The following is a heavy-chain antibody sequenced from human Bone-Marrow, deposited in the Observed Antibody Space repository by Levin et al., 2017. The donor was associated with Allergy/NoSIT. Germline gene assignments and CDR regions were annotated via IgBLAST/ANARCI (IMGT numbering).Heavy chain of an antibody. CDR1: GDSVSSNGVA. V-gene: IGHV6-1*01. Sequence: SETLSLTCVISGDSVSSNGVAWNWIRQSPSRGLEWLGRTYYESKWYRDYATSVKSRLTVDPDTSQNQFSLQLNSVTPEDTAVYYCARGRASAFDLWGQGTVVTVSS. J-gene: IGHJ3*01. D-gene: IGHD3-10*01. CDR2: TYYESKWYR. CDR3: ARGRASAFDL.